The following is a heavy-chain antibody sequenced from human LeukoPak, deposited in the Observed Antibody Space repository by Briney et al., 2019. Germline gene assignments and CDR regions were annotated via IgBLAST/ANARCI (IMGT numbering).Heavy chain of an antibody. CDR2: ISSSSSYI. V-gene: IGHV3-21*01. Sequence: PGGSLRLSCAASGFTFSSDSMNWVRQAPGKGLEWVSSISSSSSYIYYADSVKGRFTISRDNAKNSLYLQMNSLRAEDTAVYYCATAYDCLYYFDYWGQGTLVTVSS. CDR1: GFTFSSDS. CDR3: ATAYDCLYYFDY. J-gene: IGHJ4*02. D-gene: IGHD5-12*01.